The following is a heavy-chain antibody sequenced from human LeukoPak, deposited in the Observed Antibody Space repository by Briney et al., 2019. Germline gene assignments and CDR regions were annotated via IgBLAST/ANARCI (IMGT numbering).Heavy chain of an antibody. CDR1: GYTFTSYG. CDR2: ISAYNGNT. D-gene: IGHD3-3*01. CDR3: ARDFGMFKISHGDAFAI. J-gene: IGHJ3*02. Sequence: GASVKVSCKASGYTFTSYGISWVRQAPGQGLEWMGWISAYNGNTNYAQKLQGRVTMTTDASTSTAFMELRSLTSDDTAVYFCARDFGMFKISHGDAFAIWGQGTVVTVSS. V-gene: IGHV1-18*01.